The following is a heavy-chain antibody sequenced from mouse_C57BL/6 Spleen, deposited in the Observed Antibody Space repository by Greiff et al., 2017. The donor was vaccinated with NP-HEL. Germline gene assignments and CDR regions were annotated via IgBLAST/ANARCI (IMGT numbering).Heavy chain of an antibody. CDR3: ARYDCGGTMDY. V-gene: IGHV1-64*01. CDR2: IHPNSGST. Sequence: QVQLKQPGAELVKPGASVKLSCKASGYTFTSYWMHWVKQRPGQGLEWIGMIHPNSGSTNYNEKFKSKATLTVDKSSSTAYMQLSSLTSEDSAVYDCARYDCGGTMDYWGQGTSVTVSS. J-gene: IGHJ4*01. CDR1: GYTFTSYW. D-gene: IGHD2-4*01.